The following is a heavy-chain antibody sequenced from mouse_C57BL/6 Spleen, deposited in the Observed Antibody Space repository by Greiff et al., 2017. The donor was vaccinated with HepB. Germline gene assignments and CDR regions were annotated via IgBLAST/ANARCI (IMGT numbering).Heavy chain of an antibody. CDR3: ARRDSTGLAY. J-gene: IGHJ3*01. CDR1: GYAFTNYL. CDR2: INPGSGGT. V-gene: IGHV1-54*01. Sequence: VQLQQSGAELVRPGTSVKVSCKASGYAFTNYLIEWVKQRPGQGLEWIGVINPGSGGTNYNEKFKGKATLTADKSSSTAYMQLSSLTSEDSAVYFCARRDSTGLAYWGQGTLVTVSA. D-gene: IGHD1-1*01.